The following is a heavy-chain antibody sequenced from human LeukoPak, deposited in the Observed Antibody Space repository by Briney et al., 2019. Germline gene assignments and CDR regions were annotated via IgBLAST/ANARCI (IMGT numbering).Heavy chain of an antibody. J-gene: IGHJ4*02. CDR2: INIDVSST. Sequence: GGSLRLSCTASGFTFSNYWMHWVRQAPGKGLVWVSRINIDVSSTNYAASVKGRFTISRDNAKNTLYLQMNSLRAEDTAIYYCAREYRMSDCINGVCGGNYFDYWGQGTLVTVSS. V-gene: IGHV3-74*01. CDR1: GFTFSNYW. CDR3: AREYRMSDCINGVCGGNYFDY. D-gene: IGHD2-8*01.